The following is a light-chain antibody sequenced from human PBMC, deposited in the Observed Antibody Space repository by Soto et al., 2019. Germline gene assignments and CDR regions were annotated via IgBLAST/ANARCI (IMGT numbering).Light chain of an antibody. V-gene: IGLV1-40*01. CDR3: QSYDSSLSASI. CDR1: SSNIGAGYD. J-gene: IGLJ2*01. Sequence: QSALTQPPSVSGAPGQRVTISCTGSSSNIGAGYDVHWYQQLPGTAPKLLMYDNSDRPSGVPDRFSGSRSGTSASLAITGLQAEDEADYYCQSYDSSLSASIFGGGTKVTVL. CDR2: DNS.